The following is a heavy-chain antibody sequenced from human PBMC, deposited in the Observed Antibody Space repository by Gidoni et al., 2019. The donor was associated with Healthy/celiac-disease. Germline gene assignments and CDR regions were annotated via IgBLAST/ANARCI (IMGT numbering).Heavy chain of an antibody. CDR3: AKDLSSGWYREGDFQH. V-gene: IGHV3-23*01. D-gene: IGHD6-19*01. J-gene: IGHJ1*01. CDR1: EFTFSSYA. CDR2: ISGSGGST. Sequence: EVQLLESGGGLVQPGGSLRLSCAASEFTFSSYAMSWVRQAPGKGLEWVSAISGSGGSTYYADSVKGRFTISRDNSKNTLYLQMNSLRAEDTAVYYCAKDLSSGWYREGDFQHWGQGTLVTVSS.